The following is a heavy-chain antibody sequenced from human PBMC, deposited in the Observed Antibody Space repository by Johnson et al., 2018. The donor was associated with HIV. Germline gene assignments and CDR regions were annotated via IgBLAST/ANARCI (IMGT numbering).Heavy chain of an antibody. CDR2: IRYDGSNK. V-gene: IGHV3-30*02. Sequence: QVQLVESGGGLVKPGGSLRLSCAASGFTFSDYYMNWIRQPPGKGLEWVALIRYDGSNKYYAESVKGRFIISRDNSKTTLYLQMNSLRAEDTAVYYCAKREGFPKDAFDIWGQGTMVTVSS. CDR3: AKREGFPKDAFDI. D-gene: IGHD5-24*01. J-gene: IGHJ3*02. CDR1: GFTFSDYY.